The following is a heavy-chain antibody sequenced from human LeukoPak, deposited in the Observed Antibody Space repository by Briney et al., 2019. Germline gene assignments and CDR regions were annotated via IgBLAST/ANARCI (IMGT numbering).Heavy chain of an antibody. CDR3: ARMGSGSYRHYFDY. CDR2: INHSGST. CDR1: GGSFSGYY. V-gene: IGHV4-34*01. D-gene: IGHD1-26*01. Sequence: SETLSLTCAVYGGSFSGYYWSWIRQPPGKGLEWIGEINHSGSTNYNPSLKSRVTISVDTSKNQFSLKLSSVTAADTAVYYCARMGSGSYRHYFDYWGQGTLVTVSS. J-gene: IGHJ4*02.